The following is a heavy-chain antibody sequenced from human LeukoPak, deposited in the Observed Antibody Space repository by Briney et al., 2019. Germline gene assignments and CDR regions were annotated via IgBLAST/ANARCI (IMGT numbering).Heavy chain of an antibody. J-gene: IGHJ4*02. CDR3: ARQDSSGWTFDY. CDR2: IIPILGIA. CDR1: GGTFSSYA. D-gene: IGHD6-19*01. Sequence: VKVSCKASGGTFSSYAISWVRQAPGQGLEWMGRIIPILGIANYAQKFQGRVTITADKSTSTAYMELSSLRSEDTAVYYCARQDSSGWTFDYWGQGTPVTVSS. V-gene: IGHV1-69*04.